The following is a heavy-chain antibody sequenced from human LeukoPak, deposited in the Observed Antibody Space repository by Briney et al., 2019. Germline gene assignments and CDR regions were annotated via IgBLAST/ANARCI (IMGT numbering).Heavy chain of an antibody. Sequence: KPGGSLRLSCTASGLTFSTSGFNWVRQAPGKGLEWVASIGPTGSDRYHADSIEGRFTISRDNANNFLYLQMNSLRAEDTAVYYCATETNGRHYDYWGQGTLLTVSS. CDR2: IGPTGSDR. CDR3: ATETNGRHYDY. J-gene: IGHJ4*02. CDR1: GLTFSTSG. V-gene: IGHV3-21*06. D-gene: IGHD1-14*01.